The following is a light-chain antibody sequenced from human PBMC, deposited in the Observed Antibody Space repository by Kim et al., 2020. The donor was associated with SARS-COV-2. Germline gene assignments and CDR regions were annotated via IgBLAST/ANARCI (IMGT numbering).Light chain of an antibody. CDR1: NIGSKN. CDR2: SDS. CDR3: QVWDSSTWV. V-gene: IGLV3-9*01. J-gene: IGLJ3*02. Sequence: SYELTQPLSVSVAPGQTARITCGGNNIGSKNVHWYQQKPGQAPVLVIYSDSNRPSGIPERFSGSNSGNTATLTISRAQAGDEADYYCQVWDSSTWVFGGGTQLTVL.